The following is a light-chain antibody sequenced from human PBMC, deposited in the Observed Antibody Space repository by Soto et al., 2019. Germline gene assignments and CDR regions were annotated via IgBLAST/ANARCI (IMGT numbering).Light chain of an antibody. CDR1: QSVSSN. V-gene: IGKV3-15*01. CDR3: QQSYSTPIT. CDR2: GAS. Sequence: EIVMTQSPATLSVSPGERATLSCRASQSVSSNLAWYQQKPGQAPRLLIYGASTRATGIPARFSGSGSGTDFTLTINSLQPEDFATYSCQQSYSTPITFGQGTRLEI. J-gene: IGKJ5*01.